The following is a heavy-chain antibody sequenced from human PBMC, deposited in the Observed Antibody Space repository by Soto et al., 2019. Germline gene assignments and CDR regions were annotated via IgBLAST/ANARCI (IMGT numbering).Heavy chain of an antibody. V-gene: IGHV3-74*01. CDR3: TRGNYYGMDV. CDR2: INSDGSTT. Sequence: EVQLVESGGNFVQPGGSLRLSCAASGFTFSNYFMHWVRQAPGKGLVWVSRINSDGSTTSYADSVKGRFTISRDNAKNTLYLQMNSLRAEDTAVYYCTRGNYYGMDVWGQGTTVTVSS. CDR1: GFTFSNYF. J-gene: IGHJ6*02.